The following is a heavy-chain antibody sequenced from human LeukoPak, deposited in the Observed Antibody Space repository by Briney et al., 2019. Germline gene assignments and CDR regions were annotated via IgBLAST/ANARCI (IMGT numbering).Heavy chain of an antibody. J-gene: IGHJ4*02. Sequence: GGSLRLSCAASGFTFSSYAMCWVRQAPGKGLEWVSAISGSGGSTYYADSVKGRFTISRDNSKNTLYLQMNSLRAEDTAVYYCAKAYTAAYYDFWSGYEGNYFDYWGQGTLVTVSS. CDR2: ISGSGGST. V-gene: IGHV3-23*01. CDR3: AKAYTAAYYDFWSGYEGNYFDY. D-gene: IGHD3-3*01. CDR1: GFTFSSYA.